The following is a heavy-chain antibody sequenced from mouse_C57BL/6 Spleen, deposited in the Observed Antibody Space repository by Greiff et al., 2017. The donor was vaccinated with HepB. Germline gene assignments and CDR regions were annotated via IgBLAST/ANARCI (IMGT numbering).Heavy chain of an antibody. J-gene: IGHJ3*01. CDR1: GYTFTSYW. D-gene: IGHD1-1*01. V-gene: IGHV1-61*01. CDR3: ARRAVVPFAY. CDR2: IYPSDSET. Sequence: VQLQQPGAELVRPGSSVKLSCKASGYTFTSYWMDWVKQRPGQGLEWIGNIYPSDSETHYNQKFKDKATLTVDKSSSTAYMQLSSLTSEDSAVYYCARRAVVPFAYWGQGTLVTVSA.